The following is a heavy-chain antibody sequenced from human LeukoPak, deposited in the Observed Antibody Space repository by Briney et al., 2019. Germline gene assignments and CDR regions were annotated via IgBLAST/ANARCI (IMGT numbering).Heavy chain of an antibody. CDR1: GGSISSGSYC. J-gene: IGHJ6*03. D-gene: IGHD4-17*01. CDR3: ARDRAPDYGHTGPGYYYYYMDV. V-gene: IGHV4-61*02. Sequence: PSETLSLTCTVSGGSISSGSYCWSWIRQPAGKGLEWIGRIYASGSTNYNPSLKSRVTISVDTSKNQFSLKLSSVTAADTAVYYCARDRAPDYGHTGPGYYYYYMDVWGKGTTVTVSS. CDR2: IYASGST.